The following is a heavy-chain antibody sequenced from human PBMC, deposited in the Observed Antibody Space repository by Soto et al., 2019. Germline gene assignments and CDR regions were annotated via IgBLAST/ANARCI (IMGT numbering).Heavy chain of an antibody. J-gene: IGHJ4*02. Sequence: SETLSLTCAVYGGSFSGYYWSWIRQPPGKGLEWIGEINHSGSTNYNPSLKSRVTISVDTSKNQFSLKLSSVTAADTAVYYCARDGDYGDVYWGQGTLVTVSS. V-gene: IGHV4-34*01. CDR1: GGSFSGYY. CDR2: INHSGST. D-gene: IGHD4-17*01. CDR3: ARDGDYGDVY.